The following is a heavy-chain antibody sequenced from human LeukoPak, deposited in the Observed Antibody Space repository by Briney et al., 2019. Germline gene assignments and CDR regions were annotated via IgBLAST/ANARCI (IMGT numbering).Heavy chain of an antibody. CDR2: IYYSGST. CDR3: ARDRGSGYYYYYGMDV. CDR1: GGSISSYY. Sequence: PSETLSLTCTVSGGSISSYYWSWIRQPPGKGLEWIGYIYYSGSTNYNPSLKSRATISVDTSKNQFSLKLSSVTAADTAVYYCARDRGSGYYYYYGMDVWGQGTTVTVSS. J-gene: IGHJ6*02. V-gene: IGHV4-59*01. D-gene: IGHD2-15*01.